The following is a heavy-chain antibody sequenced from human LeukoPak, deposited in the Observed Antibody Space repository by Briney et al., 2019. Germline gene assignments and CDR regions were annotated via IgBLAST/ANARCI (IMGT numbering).Heavy chain of an antibody. J-gene: IGHJ4*02. CDR3: ARDKLGLGELSLYDE. Sequence: ASVKVSCKASGYTLTGHSMHWVRQAPGQGLEWMGWMNPNSGGTKYTRRFQGRVTMTRDTSISTAYMELSRLTSDDTAMYYCARDKLGLGELSLYDEWGQGTQVTVSS. CDR2: MNPNSGGT. D-gene: IGHD3-16*02. CDR1: GYTLTGHS. V-gene: IGHV1-2*02.